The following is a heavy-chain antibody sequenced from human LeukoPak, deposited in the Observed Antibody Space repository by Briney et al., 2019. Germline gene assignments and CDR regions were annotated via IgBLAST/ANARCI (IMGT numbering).Heavy chain of an antibody. CDR1: GFTFSSYE. D-gene: IGHD3-22*01. CDR2: ISSSGSTI. Sequence: PGGSLRLSCAASGFTFSSYEMNWVRQAPGKGLEWVSYISSSGSTIYYADSVKGRSTISRDNAKNSLYLQMNSLRAEDTAVYYCARVGYYDSSGYYPVPFDNWGQGTLVTVSS. J-gene: IGHJ4*02. CDR3: ARVGYYDSSGYYPVPFDN. V-gene: IGHV3-48*03.